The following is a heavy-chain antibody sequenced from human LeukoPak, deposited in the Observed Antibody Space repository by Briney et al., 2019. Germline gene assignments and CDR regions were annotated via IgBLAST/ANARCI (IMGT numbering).Heavy chain of an antibody. Sequence: GGSLRLSCAASGFTFSNYAMTWVRQAPGRGMEWVSGISGDSVSTYYADSVKGRFTISRDTFKNTLFLQMDSLSGEDTGFYYCARSDRGDYNFDNWGQGTLVTVSS. CDR2: ISGDSVST. J-gene: IGHJ4*02. V-gene: IGHV3-23*01. CDR3: ARSDRGDYNFDN. D-gene: IGHD4-17*01. CDR1: GFTFSNYA.